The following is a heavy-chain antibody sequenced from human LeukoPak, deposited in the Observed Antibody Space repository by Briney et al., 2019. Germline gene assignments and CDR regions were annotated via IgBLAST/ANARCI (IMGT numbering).Heavy chain of an antibody. Sequence: SETLSLTCAVYGGSFSGYYWSWIRQPPGKGLEWIGEINHSGSTNYNPSLKSRVTISVDTSKNQFFLKLSSVTAADTAVYYCAREERNYYDSSGYYYLNYYYYYGMDVWGQGTTVTVSS. CDR1: GGSFSGYY. CDR2: INHSGST. D-gene: IGHD3-22*01. J-gene: IGHJ6*02. CDR3: AREERNYYDSSGYYYLNYYYYYGMDV. V-gene: IGHV4-34*01.